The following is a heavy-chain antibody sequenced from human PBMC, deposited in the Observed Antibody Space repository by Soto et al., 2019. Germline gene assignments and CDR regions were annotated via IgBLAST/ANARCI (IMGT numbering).Heavy chain of an antibody. CDR3: ARLPGVRGVFDGFNV. D-gene: IGHD3-10*01. CDR2: IYPGDSDT. V-gene: IGHV5-51*01. Sequence: PGESLKISCKGSGHSFAGYWIGWVRQMPGKGLDWMGVIYPGDSDTRYSPSFHGQVTISADKSISTAYLQWSSLKASDTAMYFCARLPGVRGVFDGFNVWGQGTMVTVS. J-gene: IGHJ3*01. CDR1: GHSFAGYW.